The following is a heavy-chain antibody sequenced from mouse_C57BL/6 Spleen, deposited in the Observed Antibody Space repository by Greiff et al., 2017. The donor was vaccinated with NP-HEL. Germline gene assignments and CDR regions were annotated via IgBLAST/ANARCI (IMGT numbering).Heavy chain of an antibody. Sequence: QVQLQQPGPGLVQPSQTLSISCTASGFALTSYGVHWVRQSPGKGLEWLGVIWSGGSTDYNAAVISRLSISKDNYKSHVIFKTNSLQADDTAIYYCASTGGYWGQGTTLTVSS. J-gene: IGHJ2*01. V-gene: IGHV2-2*01. CDR3: ASTGGY. CDR2: IWSGGST. CDR1: GFALTSYG.